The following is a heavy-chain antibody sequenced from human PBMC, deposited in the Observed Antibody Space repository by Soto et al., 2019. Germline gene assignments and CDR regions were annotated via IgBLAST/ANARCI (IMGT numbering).Heavy chain of an antibody. V-gene: IGHV1-3*01. J-gene: IGHJ4*02. CDR3: ARVSMAPHTAIFYYDS. D-gene: IGHD3-3*01. Sequence: QVQLVQSGAEVKKPGASVKVSCKASGYTFASYTLHWVRQAPGQRFEWLGWISAGNGNTKSSQKFQARVTFDRNTSASTVAMELNSLRSEDTAIYYCARVSMAPHTAIFYYDSCGQGSLVTVSS. CDR2: ISAGNGNT. CDR1: GYTFASYT.